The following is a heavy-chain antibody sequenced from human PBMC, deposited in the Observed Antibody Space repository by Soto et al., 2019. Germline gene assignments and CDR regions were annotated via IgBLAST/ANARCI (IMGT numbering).Heavy chain of an antibody. Sequence: ASVKVSCKASGYTFTSYGISWVRQAPGQGLEWMGWISAYNGNTNYAQKLQGRVTMTTDTSTSTAYMELRSLRSEDTAVYYCAADVGGYIYGLGKYWGQGTLVTVSS. CDR2: ISAYNGNT. J-gene: IGHJ4*02. CDR3: AADVGGYIYGLGKY. D-gene: IGHD5-18*01. V-gene: IGHV1-18*01. CDR1: GYTFTSYG.